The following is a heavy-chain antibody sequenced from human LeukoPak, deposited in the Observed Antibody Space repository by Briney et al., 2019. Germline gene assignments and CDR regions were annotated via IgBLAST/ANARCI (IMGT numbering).Heavy chain of an antibody. CDR1: GGSITSNY. CDR3: ARALPNWNPPDY. CDR2: LYNSGST. J-gene: IGHJ4*02. D-gene: IGHD1-1*01. V-gene: IGHV4-59*08. Sequence: SETLSLTCTVSGGSITSNYWSWIRQPPGKGLEWIGYLYNSGSTRYNPSLKSRATISGDTSKNQFSLKLNSVTAADTAVYYCARALPNWNPPDYWGQGTLVTVSS.